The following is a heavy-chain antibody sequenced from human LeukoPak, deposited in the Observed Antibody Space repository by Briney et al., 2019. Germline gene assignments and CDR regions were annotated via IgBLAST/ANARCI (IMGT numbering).Heavy chain of an antibody. CDR3: ARDYGSGSPLDY. Sequence: ASVKVSCKASGYTLTGYYMHWVRQAPGQGLEWMGWINPNSGGTNYAQKFQGRVTMTRDTSISTAYMELSRLRSDDTAVYYCARDYGSGSPLDYWGQGTLVTVSS. CDR2: INPNSGGT. J-gene: IGHJ4*02. CDR1: GYTLTGYY. D-gene: IGHD3-10*01. V-gene: IGHV1-2*02.